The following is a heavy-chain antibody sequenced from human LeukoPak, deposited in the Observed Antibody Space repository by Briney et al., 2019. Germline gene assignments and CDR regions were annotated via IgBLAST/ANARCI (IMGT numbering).Heavy chain of an antibody. CDR3: TTFYVVVTPTVDY. V-gene: IGHV3-15*07. Sequence: GGSLRLSCAASGFTFSNAWMNWVRQAPGKGLEWVGRIKSKTDGWTTDYAAPVNGRCTISRDDSKNTLYLHMNSLKTEDTAVYYCTTFYVVVTPTVDYWGQGTLVTVSS. J-gene: IGHJ4*02. D-gene: IGHD2-21*02. CDR1: GFTFSNAW. CDR2: IKSKTDGWTT.